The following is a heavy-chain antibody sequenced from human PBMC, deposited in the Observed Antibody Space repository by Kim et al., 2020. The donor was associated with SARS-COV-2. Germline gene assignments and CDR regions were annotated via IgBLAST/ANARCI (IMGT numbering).Heavy chain of an antibody. CDR2: IKQDGSEK. CDR3: ARDGFGGWFGGHYGMDV. V-gene: IGHV3-7*01. CDR1: GFTFSSYW. D-gene: IGHD3-10*01. J-gene: IGHJ6*02. Sequence: GGSLRLSCAASGFTFSSYWMSWVRQAPGKGLEWVANIKQDGSEKYYVDSVKGRFTISRDNAKNSLYLQMNSLRAEDTAVYYCARDGFGGWFGGHYGMDVWGQGTTVTVSS.